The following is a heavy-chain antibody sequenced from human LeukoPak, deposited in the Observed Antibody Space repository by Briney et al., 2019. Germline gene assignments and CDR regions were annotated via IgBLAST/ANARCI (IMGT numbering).Heavy chain of an antibody. D-gene: IGHD3-3*01. Sequence: GASVKVSCKASGYTFTSYGISWVRQAPGQGLEWMGWISAYNGNTNYAQKLQGRVTMTTDTSTSTAYMELRSLRSDDTAVYYCARSGVRGREWLLSTNWFDPWGQGTLVTVSS. CDR2: ISAYNGNT. V-gene: IGHV1-18*01. J-gene: IGHJ5*02. CDR3: ARSGVRGREWLLSTNWFDP. CDR1: GYTFTSYG.